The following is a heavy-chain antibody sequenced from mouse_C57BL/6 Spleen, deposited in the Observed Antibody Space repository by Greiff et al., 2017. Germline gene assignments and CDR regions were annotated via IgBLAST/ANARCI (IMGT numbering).Heavy chain of an antibody. CDR2: IWSGGST. J-gene: IGHJ4*01. Sequence: VQLQQSGPGLVQPSPTLSISCTVSGFSLTSYGVHWVRQSPGQGLEWLGVIWSGGSTDYNAAFISRMSISKDNPKTQVFFKMTSLQADDTAIYYCTDNYYGSNYYAMDYWGQGTSVTVSS. D-gene: IGHD1-1*01. V-gene: IGHV2-2*01. CDR3: TDNYYGSNYYAMDY. CDR1: GFSLTSYG.